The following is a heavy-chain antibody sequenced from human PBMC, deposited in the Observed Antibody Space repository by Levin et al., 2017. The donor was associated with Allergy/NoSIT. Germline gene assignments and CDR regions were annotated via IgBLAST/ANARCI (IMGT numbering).Heavy chain of an antibody. CDR2: IRSKANNYAT. Sequence: GGSLRLSCAASGFTFSASAMHWVRQASGKGLEWVGRIRSKANNYATEYAASVKGRFTISRDDSKNTAFLQMNSLKTEDTALYYCTRQSGGYNQDWGQGTLVTVSS. J-gene: IGHJ4*02. V-gene: IGHV3-73*01. CDR3: TRQSGGYNQD. CDR1: GFTFSASA. D-gene: IGHD5-24*01.